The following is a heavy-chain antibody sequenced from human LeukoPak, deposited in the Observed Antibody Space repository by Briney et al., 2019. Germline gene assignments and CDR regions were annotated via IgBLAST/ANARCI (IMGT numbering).Heavy chain of an antibody. D-gene: IGHD5-18*01. Sequence: ASVKVSCKASGYTFTGYYMHWVRQAPGQGLEWMGWINPNSGGTNYAQKFQGRVTMTRDTSISTAYMELSRLRSDDTAVYYCARERGYSYGLRGASDIWGQGTMVTVSS. CDR3: ARERGYSYGLRGASDI. J-gene: IGHJ3*02. CDR1: GYTFTGYY. CDR2: INPNSGGT. V-gene: IGHV1-2*02.